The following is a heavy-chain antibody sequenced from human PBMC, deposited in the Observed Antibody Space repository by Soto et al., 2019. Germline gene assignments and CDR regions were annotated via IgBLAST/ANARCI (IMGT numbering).Heavy chain of an antibody. Sequence: ASVKVSCKASGYTFTSYGISWVRQAPGQGLEWMGWISAYNGNTNYAQKLQGRVTMTTDTSTSTAYMELRSLRPDDTAVYYCARTYFYDSRGYPGDWFDPWGQGTLVTVSS. CDR3: ARTYFYDSRGYPGDWFDP. V-gene: IGHV1-18*01. CDR2: ISAYNGNT. D-gene: IGHD3-22*01. CDR1: GYTFTSYG. J-gene: IGHJ5*02.